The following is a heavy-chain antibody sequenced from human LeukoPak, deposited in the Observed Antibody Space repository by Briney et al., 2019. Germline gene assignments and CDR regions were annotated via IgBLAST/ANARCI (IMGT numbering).Heavy chain of an antibody. CDR1: GFTFSDYY. V-gene: IGHV3-11*04. Sequence: GGSLRLSCAASGFTFSDYYMSWIRQAPGKGLEWVSYISSSGSTIYYADSVKGRFTISRDNAKNSLYLQMNSLRAEDTAVYYCARDLIWGVTFADDYWGQGTLVTVSS. CDR2: ISSSGSTI. D-gene: IGHD3-10*01. J-gene: IGHJ4*02. CDR3: ARDLIWGVTFADDY.